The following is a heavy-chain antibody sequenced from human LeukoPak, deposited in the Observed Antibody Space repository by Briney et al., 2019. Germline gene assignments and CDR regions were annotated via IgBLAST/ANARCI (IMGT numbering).Heavy chain of an antibody. J-gene: IGHJ4*02. CDR3: AKNPRYFDWLLLPADFDY. D-gene: IGHD3-9*01. V-gene: IGHV3-23*01. Sequence: GGSLRLSCAASGFTFSSYAMSWVRQAPGKGLEWVSAISGSGGSTYYADSVKGRFTISRDNSKNTLYLQMDSLRAEDTAVYYCAKNPRYFDWLLLPADFDYWGQGTLVTVSS. CDR2: ISGSGGST. CDR1: GFTFSSYA.